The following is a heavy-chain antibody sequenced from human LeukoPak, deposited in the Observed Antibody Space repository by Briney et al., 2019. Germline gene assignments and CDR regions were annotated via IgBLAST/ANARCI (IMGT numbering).Heavy chain of an antibody. CDR2: INPNSGGT. D-gene: IGHD2-2*01. CDR1: GYTFTGYY. CDR3: ARKLGTTSIHWFDP. Sequence: ASVKVSCKASGYTFTGYYIHWVRQAPGQGLEWMGWINPNSGGTNYAQRFQGRVTMTRDTSISTAYMELSRLRSDDTAVYYCARKLGTTSIHWFDPWGQGTLVTVSS. J-gene: IGHJ5*02. V-gene: IGHV1-2*02.